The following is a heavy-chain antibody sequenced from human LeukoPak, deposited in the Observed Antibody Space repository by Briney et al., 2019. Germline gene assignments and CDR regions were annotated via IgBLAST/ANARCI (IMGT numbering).Heavy chain of an antibody. D-gene: IGHD4-17*01. Sequence: PSETLSLTCAVYGGSFSGYYWSWIRQPPGKGLEWIGEINHSGSTNYNPSLKSRVTISVDTSKNQFSLKLSSVTAADTAVYYCAIRMTTATHTVDYWGQGTMVTVSS. J-gene: IGHJ4*02. V-gene: IGHV4-34*01. CDR1: GGSFSGYY. CDR3: AIRMTTATHTVDY. CDR2: INHSGST.